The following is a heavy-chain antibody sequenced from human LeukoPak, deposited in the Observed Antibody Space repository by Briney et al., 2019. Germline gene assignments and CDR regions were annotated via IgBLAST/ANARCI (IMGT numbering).Heavy chain of an antibody. CDR3: AREEGILWFGELG. CDR1: GFTFSSYS. CDR2: ISSSSSTI. J-gene: IGHJ4*02. V-gene: IGHV3-48*04. Sequence: GGSLRLSCAASGFTFSSYSMNWVRQAPGKGLEWVSYISSSSSTIYYADSVKGRFTISRDNAKNSLYLQMNSLRAEDTAVYYCAREEGILWFGELGWGQGTLVTVSS. D-gene: IGHD3-10*01.